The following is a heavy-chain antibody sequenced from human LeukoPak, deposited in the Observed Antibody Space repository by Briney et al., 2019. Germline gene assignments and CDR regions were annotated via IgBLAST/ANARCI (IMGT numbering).Heavy chain of an antibody. Sequence: PGGSLRLSCAASGFTFSSFAMSWVHQAPGKGLEWVSGISGSGGNRDYADSVKGRFTISRDNAKNTLYLEMTSLRADDTAVYYCSRSLLEGADHWGQGTLVTVSS. CDR3: SRSLLEGADH. CDR1: GFTFSSFA. V-gene: IGHV3-23*01. D-gene: IGHD6-13*01. J-gene: IGHJ4*02. CDR2: ISGSGGNR.